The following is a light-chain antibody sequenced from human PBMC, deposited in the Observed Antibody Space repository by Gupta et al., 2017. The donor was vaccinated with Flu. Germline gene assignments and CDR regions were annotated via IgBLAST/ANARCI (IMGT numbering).Light chain of an antibody. V-gene: IGLV1-47*01. CDR2: RSK. CDR1: GSNIVGNN. CDR3: AAWDDNLGRVL. Sequence: QSVLTQPPSASGTPGQGISISCSGSGSNIVGNNVYWSYHVPGTAPKLLIYRSKQRPLGVPERFSGSKSGTSASLAVSGLRSEDEGDYYCAAWDDNLGRVLFGGGSKLTVL. J-gene: IGLJ2*01.